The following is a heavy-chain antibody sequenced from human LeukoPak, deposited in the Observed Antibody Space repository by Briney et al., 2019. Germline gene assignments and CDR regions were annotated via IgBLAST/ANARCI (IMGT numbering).Heavy chain of an antibody. CDR2: INHSGST. Sequence: SETLSLTCAVYGGSFSGYYWSWIRQPPGKGLEWIGEINHSGSTNYNPSPKSRVTISVDTSKNQFSLKLSSVTAADTAVYYCAREPIPRIYGMDVWGQGTTVTVSS. V-gene: IGHV4-34*01. J-gene: IGHJ6*02. D-gene: IGHD1-14*01. CDR3: AREPIPRIYGMDV. CDR1: GGSFSGYY.